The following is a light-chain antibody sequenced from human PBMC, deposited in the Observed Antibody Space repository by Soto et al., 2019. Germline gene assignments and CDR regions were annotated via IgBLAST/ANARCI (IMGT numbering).Light chain of an antibody. V-gene: IGLV2-8*01. Sequence: QSALTQPPSASGSPGQSVTISCTGTSSDVGVYNYVSWYQQHPGKAPKLMIYDVSKRPSGVPDRFSGSKSGNTASLTVSGLQVEDEADYYCCSFVGSSTVVVFGGGTKVTVL. J-gene: IGLJ2*01. CDR2: DVS. CDR1: SSDVGVYNY. CDR3: CSFVGSSTVVV.